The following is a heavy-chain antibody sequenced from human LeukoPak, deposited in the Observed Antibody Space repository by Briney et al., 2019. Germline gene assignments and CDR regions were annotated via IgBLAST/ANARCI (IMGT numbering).Heavy chain of an antibody. Sequence: SETLSLTCTVSGGSISSSSYYWGWIRQPPGKGLEWIGSIYYSGSTYYNPSLKSRVTISVDTSKNQFSLKLSSVTAADTAVYYCARHSSLRYYYYMDVWGKGTTVTVSS. CDR3: ARHSSLRYYYYMDV. J-gene: IGHJ6*03. CDR1: GGSISSSSYY. V-gene: IGHV4-39*01. CDR2: IYYSGST.